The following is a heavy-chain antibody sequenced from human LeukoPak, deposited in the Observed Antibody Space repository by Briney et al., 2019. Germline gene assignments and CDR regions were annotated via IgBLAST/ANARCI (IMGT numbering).Heavy chain of an antibody. Sequence: GGSLRLSCTASGFTFGDYAMSWVRQAPGKGLEWVGFIRSKAYGGTTEYAASVKGRFTISRDDSKSIAYLQMNSLKTEDTAVYYCTRDGGILEVRGVHTPSGYWGQGTLVTVSS. V-gene: IGHV3-49*04. D-gene: IGHD3-10*01. CDR1: GFTFGDYA. CDR3: TRDGGILEVRGVHTPSGY. CDR2: IRSKAYGGTT. J-gene: IGHJ4*02.